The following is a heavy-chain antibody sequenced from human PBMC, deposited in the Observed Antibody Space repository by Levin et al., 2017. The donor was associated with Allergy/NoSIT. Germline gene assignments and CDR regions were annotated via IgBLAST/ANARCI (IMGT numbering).Heavy chain of an antibody. CDR1: GGSISSGGYS. J-gene: IGHJ4*02. Sequence: SETLSLTCAVSGGSISSGGYSWSWIRQPPGKGLEWIGYIYHSGSTYYNPSLKSRVTISVDRSKNQFSLKLSSVTAADTAVYYCARVGGSSGYSDYWGQGTLVTVSS. D-gene: IGHD3-22*01. CDR2: IYHSGST. V-gene: IGHV4-30-2*01. CDR3: ARVGGSSGYSDY.